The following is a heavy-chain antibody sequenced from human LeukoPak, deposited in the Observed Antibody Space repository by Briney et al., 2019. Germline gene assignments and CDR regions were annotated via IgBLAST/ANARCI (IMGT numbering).Heavy chain of an antibody. Sequence: SETLSLTCTASGGSISSYYWSWIRQPPGKGLEWIGYIYYSGSTNYNPSLKSRVTISVDTSKNQFSLKLSSVTAADTAVYYCARDYYDILTGYSGMDVWGQGTTVTVSS. CDR2: IYYSGST. V-gene: IGHV4-59*01. CDR3: ARDYYDILTGYSGMDV. D-gene: IGHD3-9*01. CDR1: GGSISSYY. J-gene: IGHJ6*02.